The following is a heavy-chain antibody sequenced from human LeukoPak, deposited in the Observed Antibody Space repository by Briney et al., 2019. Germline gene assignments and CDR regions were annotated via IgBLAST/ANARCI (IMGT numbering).Heavy chain of an antibody. Sequence: GGSLRHSCAASGCTFSNAWMSWVRQAPGKGLEWVGRIKSKTDGGTRDYAAPVKGRFTISRDDSKNTLYLQMNSLKTEDTAVYYCTARDIRDRYNLHYWGQGTLVTVSS. CDR2: IKSKTDGGTR. J-gene: IGHJ4*02. CDR1: GCTFSNAW. CDR3: TARDIRDRYNLHY. V-gene: IGHV3-15*01. D-gene: IGHD5-24*01.